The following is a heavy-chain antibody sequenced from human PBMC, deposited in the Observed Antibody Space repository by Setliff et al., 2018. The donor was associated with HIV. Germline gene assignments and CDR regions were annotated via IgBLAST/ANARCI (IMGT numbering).Heavy chain of an antibody. J-gene: IGHJ5*01. CDR1: GFTLSSNW. Sequence: PGGSLRLSCAGSGFTLSSNWMHWVRQAPGKGLEWVARINSDGSTVEHAGAVKGRLTISRDNARNTLYLEMNSLRVEDAAMYYCVRVAGFSSSWFGYWGQGTLVTVSS. V-gene: IGHV3-74*03. CDR3: VRVAGFSSSWFGY. D-gene: IGHD6-13*01. CDR2: INSDGSTV.